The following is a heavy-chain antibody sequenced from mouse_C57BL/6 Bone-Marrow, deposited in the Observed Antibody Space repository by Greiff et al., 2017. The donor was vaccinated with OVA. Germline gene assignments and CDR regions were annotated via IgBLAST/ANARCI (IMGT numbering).Heavy chain of an antibody. CDR3: TRGGADSISWFAY. CDR2: IYPGSGST. V-gene: IGHV1-55*01. CDR1: GYTFTSYW. Sequence: QVQLQQPGAELVKPGASVKMSCKASGYTFTSYWITWVKQRPGQGLEWIGDIYPGSGSTNYNQKFKSKATLTVDTSSSTAYMQLSSLTSGDSAVYCCTRGGADSISWFAYWGQGPLVTVSA. J-gene: IGHJ3*01. D-gene: IGHD3-3*01.